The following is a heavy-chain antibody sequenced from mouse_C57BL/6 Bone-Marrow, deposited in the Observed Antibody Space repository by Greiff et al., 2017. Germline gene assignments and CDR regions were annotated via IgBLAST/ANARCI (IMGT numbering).Heavy chain of an antibody. J-gene: IGHJ2*01. CDR1: GYTFTSYW. CDR3: ARSMGYGRALYYFDY. Sequence: QVQLQQPGAELVMPGASVKLSCKASGYTFTSYWMHWVKQRPGQGLEWIGEIDPSDSYTNYNQKFKGKSTLTVDKSYSTAYMQRSSLTSEDSAVYYCARSMGYGRALYYFDYWGQGTTLTVSS. V-gene: IGHV1-69*01. CDR2: IDPSDSYT. D-gene: IGHD1-1*01.